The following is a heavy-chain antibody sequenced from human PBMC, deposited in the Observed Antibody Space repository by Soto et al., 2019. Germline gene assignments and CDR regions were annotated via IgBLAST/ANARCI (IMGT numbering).Heavy chain of an antibody. V-gene: IGHV1-46*01. Sequence: QVQLVQSGAGVKKRGASRKVSCKASGYTFASYFIHWVRQAPGQGLEWMGVFDTSGVGTNSAQKFQGRLTMTSDTSTNTVSMDLTSLGSADTTLYYCAREARGAFDIWGQGTLVTFSS. CDR3: AREARGAFDI. J-gene: IGHJ3*02. CDR1: GYTFASYF. CDR2: FDTSGVGT.